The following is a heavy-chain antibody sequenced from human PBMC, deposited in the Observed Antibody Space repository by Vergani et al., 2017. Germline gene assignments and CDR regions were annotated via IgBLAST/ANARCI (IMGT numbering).Heavy chain of an antibody. CDR2: ISYDGSNK. Sequence: QVQLVESGGGVVQPGRSLSLSCAASGFTFSSYAMHWVRQAPGKGLEWVAVISYDGSNKYYADSVKGRFTISRDNSKNTLYLQMNSLRAEDTAVYYCASPAVAGTRSFDYWGQGTLVTVSS. D-gene: IGHD6-19*01. CDR3: ASPAVAGTRSFDY. V-gene: IGHV3-30-3*01. J-gene: IGHJ4*02. CDR1: GFTFSSYA.